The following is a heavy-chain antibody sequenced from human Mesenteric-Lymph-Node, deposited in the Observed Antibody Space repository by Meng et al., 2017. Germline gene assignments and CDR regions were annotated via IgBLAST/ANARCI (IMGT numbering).Heavy chain of an antibody. J-gene: IGHJ5*02. CDR3: AREVRWVYIVVVVAATYPPNWFDP. CDR2: INAGNGNT. Sequence: GESLKVSCKASGYTFTSYAMHWVRQAPGQRLEWMGWINAGNGNTKYSQKFQGRVTITRDTSASTAYMELSSLRSEDTAVYYCAREVRWVYIVVVVAATYPPNWFDPWGQGTLVTVSS. V-gene: IGHV1-3*01. CDR1: GYTFTSYA. D-gene: IGHD2-15*01.